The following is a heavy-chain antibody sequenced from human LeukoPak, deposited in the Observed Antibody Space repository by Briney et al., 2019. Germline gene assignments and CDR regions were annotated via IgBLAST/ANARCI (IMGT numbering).Heavy chain of an antibody. CDR1: GLTFSSYA. J-gene: IGHJ4*02. D-gene: IGHD7-27*01. CDR3: TTGNWGPY. CDR2: IKSKIDGGTT. Sequence: GGSLRLSCAASGLTFSSYAMNWVRQAPGKGLEWVGRIKSKIDGGTTDFGAPVKGRFGISRDDSENTMYLHMNSLRTEDTAVYYCTTGNWGPYWGQGTLVTVSS. V-gene: IGHV3-15*07.